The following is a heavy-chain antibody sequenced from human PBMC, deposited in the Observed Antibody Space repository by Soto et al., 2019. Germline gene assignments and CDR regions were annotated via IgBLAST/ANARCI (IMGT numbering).Heavy chain of an antibody. D-gene: IGHD6-13*01. CDR1: GGSISSYY. CDR3: ARDQYSSSWYTYRWFDP. V-gene: IGHV4-59*01. J-gene: IGHJ5*02. Sequence: SETLSLTCTVSGGSISSYYWSWIRQPPGKGLEWIGYIYYSGSTNYNPSLKSRVTISVDTSKNQFSLKLSSVTAADTAVYYCARDQYSSSWYTYRWFDPWGQGTLVTVSS. CDR2: IYYSGST.